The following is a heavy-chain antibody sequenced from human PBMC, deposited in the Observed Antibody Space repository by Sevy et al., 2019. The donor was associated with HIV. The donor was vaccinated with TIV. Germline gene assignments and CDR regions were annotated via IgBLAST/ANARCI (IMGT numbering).Heavy chain of an antibody. V-gene: IGHV1-69*13. J-gene: IGHJ6*03. CDR3: ARGEGSSSWPSYYYYYMDV. Sequence: ASVKVSCKASGGTFSSYAISWVRQAPGQGLEWMGGIIPIFGTANYAQKFQGRVTITADESTSTAYMELSSLRSEDTAVYYCARGEGSSSWPSYYYYYMDVWGKGTTVTVSS. D-gene: IGHD6-13*01. CDR2: IIPIFGTA. CDR1: GGTFSSYA.